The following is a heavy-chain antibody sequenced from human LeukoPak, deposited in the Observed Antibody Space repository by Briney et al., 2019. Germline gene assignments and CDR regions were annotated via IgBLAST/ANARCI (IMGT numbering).Heavy chain of an antibody. CDR1: GFTFSSYA. J-gene: IGHJ4*02. V-gene: IGHV3-23*01. CDR2: ISGSGGST. D-gene: IGHD6-19*01. CDR3: AKAPSGQSGDY. Sequence: PAGGSLRLSCAASGFTFSSYAMSWVRQAPGKGLEWVSAISGSGGSTYYADSVKGRFTISRDNSKNMLYLQMNSLRAEDTAVYYCAKAPSGQSGDYWGQGTLVTVSS.